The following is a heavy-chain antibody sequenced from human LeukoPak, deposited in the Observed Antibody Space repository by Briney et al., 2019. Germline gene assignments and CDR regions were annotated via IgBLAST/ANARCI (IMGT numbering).Heavy chain of an antibody. V-gene: IGHV4-38-2*02. D-gene: IGHD1-26*01. CDR3: ARGIPPPVGATDY. CDR2: IYHSGST. CDR1: GYSISSGFY. Sequence: SETLSLTCTVSGYSISSGFYWGWIRQPPGKGLEWIGSIYHSGSTYYNPSLKSRVTISVDMSKNQFSLKLSSVIAADTAVYYCARGIPPPVGATDYWGQGTLVTVSS. J-gene: IGHJ4*02.